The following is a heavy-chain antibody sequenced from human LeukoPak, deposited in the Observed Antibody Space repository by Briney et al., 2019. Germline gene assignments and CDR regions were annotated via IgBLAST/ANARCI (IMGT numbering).Heavy chain of an antibody. V-gene: IGHV3-64*01. CDR1: GFTFSSYA. CDR3: ARDRQRSWYSGSWGHY. J-gene: IGHJ4*02. D-gene: IGHD1-26*01. CDR2: ISSNGGST. Sequence: GGSLRLSCAASGFTFSSYAMHWVRQAPGKGLEYVSAISSNGGSTYYANSVKGRFTISGDNSKNTLYLQMGSLRAEDMAVYYCARDRQRSWYSGSWGHYWGQGTLVTVSS.